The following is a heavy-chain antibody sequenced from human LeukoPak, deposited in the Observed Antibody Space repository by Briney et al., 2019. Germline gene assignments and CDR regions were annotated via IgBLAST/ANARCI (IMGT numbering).Heavy chain of an antibody. D-gene: IGHD2-15*01. CDR3: ARVPVNCRGDYCYPNWFDP. CDR2: IYYSGST. CDR1: GGSISYYY. Sequence: SETLSLTCTVSGGSISYYYWSWIRLTPGKGLEWIGYIYYSGSTNYNPSLRSRVTISVDTSKNQFSLKLTSVTAADTAVYYCARVPVNCRGDYCYPNWFDPWGQGTLVTVSS. V-gene: IGHV4-59*01. J-gene: IGHJ5*02.